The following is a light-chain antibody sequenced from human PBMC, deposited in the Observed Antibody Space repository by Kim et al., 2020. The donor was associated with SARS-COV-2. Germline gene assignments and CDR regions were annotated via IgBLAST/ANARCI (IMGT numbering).Light chain of an antibody. V-gene: IGLV1-40*01. CDR2: GNS. Sequence: QRVTISGTGGSSTIGAGYDVHWYQQLPGTAPNLLIYGNSNRPSGVPDRFSGSKSGTSASLAITGLQAEDEADYYCQSYDSSLSGYIFATGTKVTVL. J-gene: IGLJ1*01. CDR3: QSYDSSLSGYI. CDR1: SSTIGAGYD.